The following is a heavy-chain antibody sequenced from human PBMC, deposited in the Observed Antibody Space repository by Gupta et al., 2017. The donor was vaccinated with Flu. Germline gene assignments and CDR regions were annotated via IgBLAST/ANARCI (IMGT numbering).Heavy chain of an antibody. V-gene: IGHV3-23*01. CDR2: ISGSGGST. CDR3: AKDSDGESPEIAD. J-gene: IGHJ4*02. CDR1: GSTFSSYA. Sequence: EVQLFESGGGLVQPGASLRLSCAASGSTFSSYAMRCFRPAPRKGVAWVVDISGSGGSTDYADAVKGRFTISRDNAKKTLYLQMERLRAEDTAVYYCAKDSDGESPEIADGGQGTMVTVSS. D-gene: IGHD4-17*01.